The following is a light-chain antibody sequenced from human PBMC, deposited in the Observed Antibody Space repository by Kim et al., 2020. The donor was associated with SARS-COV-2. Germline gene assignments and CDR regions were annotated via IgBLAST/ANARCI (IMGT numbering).Light chain of an antibody. J-gene: IGKJ2*01. CDR3: QQYYNAPYS. Sequence: DIQMAQSPSSLSASVGDRVTITCRASQAISYALAWYQQKPGTAPKVLVYAASKLQTGVPSRFSGSGSGTDYTLTISSLQLEDFATYYCQQYYNAPYSFGQGTKLEI. CDR2: AAS. CDR1: QAISYA. V-gene: IGKV1-NL1*01.